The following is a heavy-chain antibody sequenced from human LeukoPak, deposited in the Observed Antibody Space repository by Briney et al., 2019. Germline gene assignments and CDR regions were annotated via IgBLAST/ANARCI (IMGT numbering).Heavy chain of an antibody. V-gene: IGHV4-34*01. J-gene: IGHJ4*02. Sequence: PSETLSRTCAVYGGSFSGYYWSWIRQPPGKGLEWIGEINHSGSTNYNPSLKSRVTISVDTSKNQFSLKLTSVTAADTAVYYCAREGNYYGSGSYYYAYWGQGTLVTVSS. D-gene: IGHD3-10*01. CDR3: AREGNYYGSGSYYYAY. CDR1: GGSFSGYY. CDR2: INHSGST.